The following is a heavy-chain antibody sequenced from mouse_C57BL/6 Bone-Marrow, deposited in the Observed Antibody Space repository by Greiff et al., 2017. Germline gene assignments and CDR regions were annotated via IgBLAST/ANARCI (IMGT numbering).Heavy chain of an antibody. Sequence: VQLQQSGAELMKPGASVKLSCKATGYTFTGYWIEWVKQRPGHGLEWIGGILPGSDSTNSYEKFKGKATFTIDTSSNKAYMQLSSLTTEDSAIYYCACYPRFAYWGQGTLVTVSA. V-gene: IGHV1-9*01. D-gene: IGHD2-12*01. CDR2: ILPGSDST. CDR1: GYTFTGYW. J-gene: IGHJ3*01. CDR3: ACYPRFAY.